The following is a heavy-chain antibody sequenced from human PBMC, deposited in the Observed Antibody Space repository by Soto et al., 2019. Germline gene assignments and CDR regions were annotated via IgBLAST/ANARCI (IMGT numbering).Heavy chain of an antibody. V-gene: IGHV3-48*03. CDR1: GFTFSNYE. CDR3: ARGLTYDSSGYFQN. Sequence: EVQLVESGGGLVQPGGSLRLSCAASGFTFSNYEMNWVRQAPGKGLEWISYISSSGSTMNYADSVKGRFTISRDNAENSLYLQMHSLRAEDTAVYYCARGLTYDSSGYFQNWGQGTLVTVSS. D-gene: IGHD3-22*01. J-gene: IGHJ1*01. CDR2: ISSSGSTM.